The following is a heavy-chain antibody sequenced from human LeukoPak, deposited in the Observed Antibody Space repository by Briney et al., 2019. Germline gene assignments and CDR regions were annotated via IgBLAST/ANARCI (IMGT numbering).Heavy chain of an antibody. Sequence: ASVKVSCKASGYTFTSYGISWVRQAPGQGLEWMGWISAYNGNTNYAQKLQGRVTMTTDTSTSTAYVELRSLRSDDTAVYYCARDRLGGATHFDYWGQGTLVTVSS. V-gene: IGHV1-18*01. CDR1: GYTFTSYG. CDR3: ARDRLGGATHFDY. J-gene: IGHJ4*02. CDR2: ISAYNGNT. D-gene: IGHD1-26*01.